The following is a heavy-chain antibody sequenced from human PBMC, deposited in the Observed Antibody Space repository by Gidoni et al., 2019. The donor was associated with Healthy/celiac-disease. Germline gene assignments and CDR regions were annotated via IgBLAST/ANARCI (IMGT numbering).Heavy chain of an antibody. Sequence: VQLVESGGGVVQPWRSLRLSCAASGFTFRSYAMHWVRQAPGKGLEWLAVISYDGSNKYYADSVKGRFTISRDNSKNTLYLQMNSLRAEDTAVYYCARDVGGSSPPHYWGQGTLVTVSS. CDR2: ISYDGSNK. J-gene: IGHJ4*02. D-gene: IGHD1-26*01. CDR3: ARDVGGSSPPHY. CDR1: GFTFRSYA. V-gene: IGHV3-30-3*01.